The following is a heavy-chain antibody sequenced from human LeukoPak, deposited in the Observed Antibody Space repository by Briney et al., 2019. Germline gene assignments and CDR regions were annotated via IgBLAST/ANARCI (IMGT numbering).Heavy chain of an antibody. Sequence: GGSLRLSCAASGFTDSNNYMNWVRQAPGKGLEWVSLVRGDGSTYYADSVKGRFTISKDNSRNTVYLQMNSLRAEDTAVYYCARDVDGDGYSFFEYWGRGTLVTVSS. CDR3: ARDVDGDGYSFFEY. J-gene: IGHJ4*02. V-gene: IGHV3-53*01. CDR1: GFTDSNNY. D-gene: IGHD5-24*01. CDR2: VRGDGST.